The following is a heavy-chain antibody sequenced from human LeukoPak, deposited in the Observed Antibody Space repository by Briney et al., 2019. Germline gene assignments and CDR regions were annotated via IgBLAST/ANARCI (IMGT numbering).Heavy chain of an antibody. J-gene: IGHJ4*02. CDR3: AREGRQDYVYFDH. Sequence: SETLSLTCAVYGGSFSGYYWSWIRQPPGKGLEWIGEINHSGSTNYNPSLKSRVTISVDTSKNQSSLKLSSVTAAGTAMYYCAREGRQDYVYFDHWGQGSLVTVSS. D-gene: IGHD4-17*01. CDR1: GGSFSGYY. CDR2: INHSGST. V-gene: IGHV4-34*01.